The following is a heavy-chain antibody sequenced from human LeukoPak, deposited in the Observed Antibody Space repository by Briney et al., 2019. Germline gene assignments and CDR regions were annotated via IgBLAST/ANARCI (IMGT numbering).Heavy chain of an antibody. V-gene: IGHV3-23*01. CDR1: GFTFSSYA. CDR2: ISGSGGST. J-gene: IGHJ5*02. CDR3: AKLPLQDYRGNWFDP. Sequence: PGGSLRLSCAASGFTFSSYAMSWVRQASGKGLEWVSAISGSGGSTYYADSVKGWFTISRDNSKNTLYLQMNSLRAEDTALYYCAKLPLQDYRGNWFDPWGQGTLVTVSS. D-gene: IGHD4-11*01.